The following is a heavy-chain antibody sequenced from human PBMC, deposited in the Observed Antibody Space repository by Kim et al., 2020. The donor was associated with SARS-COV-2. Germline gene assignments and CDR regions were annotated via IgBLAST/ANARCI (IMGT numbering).Heavy chain of an antibody. CDR1: GFTFTDSV. J-gene: IGHJ4*01. V-gene: IGHV3-30*18. Sequence: GGSLRLYCAASGFTFTDSVMHWVRQAPGKGLEWVAHTSGDGRIRLYVDSVKGRFTISIDNFDNMVYLQMDSLRPEDTAMYYCVKEKVGGRNAQDWWGHGTLVIVSS. CDR3: VKEKVGGRNAQDW. CDR2: TSGDGRIR. D-gene: IGHD1-26*01.